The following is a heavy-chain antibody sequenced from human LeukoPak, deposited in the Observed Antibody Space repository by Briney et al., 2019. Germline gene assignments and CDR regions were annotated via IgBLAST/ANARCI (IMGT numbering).Heavy chain of an antibody. D-gene: IGHD1-26*01. CDR3: ARVEVGPTRPGLDV. V-gene: IGHV3-74*01. CDR2: INSDGSST. CDR1: GFTFSSYW. Sequence: GGSLRLSCAASGFTFSSYWMHWVRQAPGKGLVWVSRINSDGSSTTYADSVKGRFTVSRDNAKNTLSLQMNSLRVEDTAVYYCARVEVGPTRPGLDVWGQGTTVTVSS. J-gene: IGHJ6*02.